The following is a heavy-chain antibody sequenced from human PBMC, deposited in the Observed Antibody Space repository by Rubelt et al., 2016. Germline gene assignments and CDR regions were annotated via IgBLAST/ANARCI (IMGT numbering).Heavy chain of an antibody. CDR3: ARGGDLALDY. J-gene: IGHJ4*02. D-gene: IGHD3-3*01. V-gene: IGHV1-46*01. CDR2: INPSGGST. CDR1: GYTFTSYY. Sequence: QVQLVQSGAEMKKPGASVKVSCKASGYTFTSYYMHWVRQAPGQGLEWMGIINPSGGSTSYAQKFQGRVTMTRERSTGTGYMEVSCLRSEETAGDYCARGGDLALDYWGQGTLVTVSS.